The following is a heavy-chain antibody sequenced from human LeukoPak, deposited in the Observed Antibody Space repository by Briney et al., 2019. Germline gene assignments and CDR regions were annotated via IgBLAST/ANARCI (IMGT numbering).Heavy chain of an antibody. CDR2: IYTNGGT. Sequence: PSETLSLTCTVSGDSISSYYWSWIRQPPGKGLEWIGYIYTNGGTNYIPPLKGRVTISIDTSKNQFSLKLSSVTAADSAVYYCARLTRLSTSPDRYYLDYWGQGTLVTVSS. V-gene: IGHV4-4*09. CDR1: GDSISSYY. D-gene: IGHD6-6*01. J-gene: IGHJ4*02. CDR3: ARLTRLSTSPDRYYLDY.